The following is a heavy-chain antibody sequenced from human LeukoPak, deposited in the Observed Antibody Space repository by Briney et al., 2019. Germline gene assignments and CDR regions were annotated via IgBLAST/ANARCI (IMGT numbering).Heavy chain of an antibody. V-gene: IGHV3-21*01. CDR3: ARPSAVAAAGDSIDY. J-gene: IGHJ4*02. Sequence: GGSLRLSCAASGFTFSSYSMNWVRQAPGKGLERVSSISSSSSYIYYADSVKGRFTISRDNAKNSLYLQMNSLRAEDTAVYYCARPSAVAAAGDSIDYWGQGTLVTVSS. CDR1: GFTFSSYS. CDR2: ISSSSSYI. D-gene: IGHD6-13*01.